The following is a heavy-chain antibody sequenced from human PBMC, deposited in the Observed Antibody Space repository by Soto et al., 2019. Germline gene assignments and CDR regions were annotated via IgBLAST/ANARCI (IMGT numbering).Heavy chain of an antibody. Sequence: ASVKVSCKASGYTLTSYGISWVRQAPGQGLEWMGWISAYNGNTNYAQKLQGRVTMTTDTSTSTAYMELRSLRSDDTAVYYCARDAIVVVPAGWFDPWGQGTLVTVSS. J-gene: IGHJ5*02. D-gene: IGHD2-2*01. CDR1: GYTLTSYG. V-gene: IGHV1-18*01. CDR2: ISAYNGNT. CDR3: ARDAIVVVPAGWFDP.